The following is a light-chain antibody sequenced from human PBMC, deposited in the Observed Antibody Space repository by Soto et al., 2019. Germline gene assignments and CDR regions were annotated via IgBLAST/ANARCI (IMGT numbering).Light chain of an antibody. V-gene: IGLV1-44*01. CDR3: AAWDDSLGGYV. CDR2: SNN. CDR1: SSNIGSNT. J-gene: IGLJ1*01. Sequence: QSVLTQPPSASVTPGQRVTISCSGSSSNIGSNTVNWYQQLPGTAPKLLIYSNNQRPSGVPDRFSGSKSGTSASLAISGLQSEDEADYYCAAWDDSLGGYVFGTGTKV.